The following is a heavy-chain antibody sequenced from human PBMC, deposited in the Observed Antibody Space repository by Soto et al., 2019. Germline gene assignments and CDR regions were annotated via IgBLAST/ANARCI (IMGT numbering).Heavy chain of an antibody. CDR2: IYYSGST. D-gene: IGHD4-17*01. J-gene: IGHJ3*02. CDR1: GGSISSYY. CDR3: ARGKTTVTTMDDAFDI. V-gene: IGHV4-59*01. Sequence: PSETLSLTCTVSGGSISSYYWSWIRQPPGKGLEWIGYIYYSGSTNYNPSLKSRVTISVDTSKNQFSLKLSSVTAADTAVYYCARGKTTVTTMDDAFDIWGQGTMVTVSS.